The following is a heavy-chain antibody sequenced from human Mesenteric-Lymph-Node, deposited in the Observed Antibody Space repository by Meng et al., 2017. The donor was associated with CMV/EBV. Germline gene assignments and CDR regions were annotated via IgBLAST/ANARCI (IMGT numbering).Heavy chain of an antibody. D-gene: IGHD5-12*01. CDR1: GGSISSSSYY. J-gene: IGHJ4*02. V-gene: IGHV4-39*07. CDR2: INHSGST. CDR3: ARLVARRSCDY. Sequence: SETLSLTCTVSGGSISSSSYYWSWIRQPPGKGLEWIGEINHSGSTNYNPSLKSRVTISVDTSKNQFSLKLSSVTAADTAVYYCARLVARRSCDYWGQGTLVTVSS.